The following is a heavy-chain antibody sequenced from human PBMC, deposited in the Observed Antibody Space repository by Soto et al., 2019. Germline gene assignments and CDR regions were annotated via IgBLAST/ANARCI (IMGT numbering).Heavy chain of an antibody. CDR3: ARDSDIWWSYRYSNTDY. CDR1: GFTFSSYS. V-gene: IGHV3-48*01. J-gene: IGHJ4*02. D-gene: IGHD3-16*02. CDR2: ISSSSSTI. Sequence: EVQLVESGGGLVQPGGSLRLSCAASGFTFSSYSMNWVRQAPGKGLEWVSYISSSSSTIYYADSVKGRFTISRDNPKNSLYLQMNSLRAEDTAVYYCARDSDIWWSYRYSNTDYWGQGTLVTVSS.